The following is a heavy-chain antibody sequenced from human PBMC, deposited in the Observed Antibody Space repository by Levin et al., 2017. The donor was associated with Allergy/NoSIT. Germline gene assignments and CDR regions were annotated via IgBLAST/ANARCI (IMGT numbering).Heavy chain of an antibody. Sequence: SETLSLTCTVSGASVSSGVYYWSWIRQHPGKGLEFIGCIHPSGSTHYNPSLNSRATMSVDTSKNQISLKMTSVTAADTAVYYCARGLDYSKLGYWGQGTLVTVSS. J-gene: IGHJ4*02. CDR2: IHPSGST. CDR3: ARGLDYSKLGY. D-gene: IGHD4-11*01. CDR1: GASVSSGVYY. V-gene: IGHV4-31*03.